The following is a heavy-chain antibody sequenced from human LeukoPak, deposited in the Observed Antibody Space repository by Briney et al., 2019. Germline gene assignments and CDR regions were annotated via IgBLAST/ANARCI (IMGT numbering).Heavy chain of an antibody. D-gene: IGHD1-26*01. J-gene: IGHJ4*02. CDR2: IIPIFGTA. CDR3: ARTLSGSYRTFDY. V-gene: IGHV1-69*13. CDR1: GGTFSSYA. Sequence: SETVSCTASGGTFSSYAISWVRQAPGQGLEWMGGIIPIFGTANYARKFQGRVTITADESTSTAYMELSSLRSEDTAVYYCARTLSGSYRTFDYWGQGTLVTVSS.